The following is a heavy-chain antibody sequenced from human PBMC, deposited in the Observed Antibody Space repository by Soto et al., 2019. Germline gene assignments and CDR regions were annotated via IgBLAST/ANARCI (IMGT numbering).Heavy chain of an antibody. J-gene: IGHJ4*02. CDR1: GFTFSSYG. CDR2: IWYDGSNK. V-gene: IGHV3-33*01. CDR3: ARDSHVGSGWQLTADY. D-gene: IGHD6-19*01. Sequence: GGSLRLSCAASGFTFSSYGMPWARQAPGKGLEWVAVIWYDGSNKYYAESVKGRFTISRDNSKNTLYLQMNSLRAEDTAVYYCARDSHVGSGWQLTADYWGQGTLVTVSS.